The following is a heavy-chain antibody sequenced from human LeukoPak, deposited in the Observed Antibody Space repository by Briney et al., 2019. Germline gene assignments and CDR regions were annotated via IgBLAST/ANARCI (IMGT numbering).Heavy chain of an antibody. CDR2: INPNSGGT. D-gene: IGHD3-22*01. CDR1: GYTFTGYY. CDR3: ARDSPFVVVPRD. Sequence: ASVKVSCKASGYTFTGYYMHWVRQAPGQGLEWMGWINPNSGGTNYAQKFQGRVTMTRDTSISTAYMELSRLRSDDTAVYYCARDSPFVVVPRDWGQGTLVTVSS. J-gene: IGHJ4*02. V-gene: IGHV1-2*02.